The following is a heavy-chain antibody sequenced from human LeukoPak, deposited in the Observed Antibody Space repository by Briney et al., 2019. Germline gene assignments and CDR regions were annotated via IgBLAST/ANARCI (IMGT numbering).Heavy chain of an antibody. J-gene: IGHJ4*02. D-gene: IGHD3-22*01. V-gene: IGHV3-21*01. CDR2: ISSSSSYI. CDR1: GFTFSSYS. CDR3: ARYPYFGYDSSGYYFFDY. Sequence: PGGSLGLSCAAPGFTFSSYSMNWVRQAPGKGLEWVSSISSSSSYIYYADSVKGRFTISRDNAKNSLYLQMNSLRAEDTAVYYCARYPYFGYDSSGYYFFDYWGQGTPVTVSS.